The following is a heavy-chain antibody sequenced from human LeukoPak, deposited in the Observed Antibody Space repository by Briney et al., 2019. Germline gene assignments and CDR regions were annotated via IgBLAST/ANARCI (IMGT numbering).Heavy chain of an antibody. D-gene: IGHD3-3*01. J-gene: IGHJ4*02. Sequence: GGSLRLSCAASGLTFSTYWMHWVRHAPGQGLVWVSRIKGDGSTTHYADSVKGRFTISRDNAKNTLYLQMGSLTAEDTAIYYCATSGSGYLYYWGQGTLVTVSS. CDR2: IKGDGSTT. CDR1: GLTFSTYW. V-gene: IGHV3-74*01. CDR3: ATSGSGYLYY.